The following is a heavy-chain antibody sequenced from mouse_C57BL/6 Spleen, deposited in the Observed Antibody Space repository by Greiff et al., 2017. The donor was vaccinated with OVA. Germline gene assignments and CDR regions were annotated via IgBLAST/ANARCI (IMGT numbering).Heavy chain of an antibody. CDR3: ARGDDYDWYFDV. J-gene: IGHJ1*03. D-gene: IGHD2-4*01. V-gene: IGHV5-16*01. CDR2: INYDGSST. Sequence: DVKLVESEGGLVQPGSSMKLSCTASGFTFSDYYMAWVRQVPEKGLEWVANINYDGSSTYYLDSLKSRFIISRDNAKNILYLQMSSLKSEDTATYYCARGDDYDWYFDVWGTGTTVTVSS. CDR1: GFTFSDYY.